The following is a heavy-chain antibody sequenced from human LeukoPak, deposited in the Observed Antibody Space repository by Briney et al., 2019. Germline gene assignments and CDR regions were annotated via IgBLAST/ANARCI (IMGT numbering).Heavy chain of an antibody. V-gene: IGHV4-39*07. D-gene: IGHD2-15*01. Sequence: SETLSLTCTVSGGSISSSSYYWGWIRQPPGKGLEWIGSIYYSGSTYYNPSLKSRVTISVDTSKNQFSLKLSSVTAADTAVYYRARGSIVVVLYYWGQGTLVTVSS. CDR3: ARGSIVVVLYY. CDR1: GGSISSSSYY. J-gene: IGHJ4*02. CDR2: IYYSGST.